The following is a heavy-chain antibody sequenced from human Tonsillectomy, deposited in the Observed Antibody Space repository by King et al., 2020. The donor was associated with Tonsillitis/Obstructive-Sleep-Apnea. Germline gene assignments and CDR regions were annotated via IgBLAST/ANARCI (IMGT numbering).Heavy chain of an antibody. Sequence: VQLVESGGGVVQPGRSRRLSCAASGFTFSSYAMHWVRQAPGKGLEWVAVISYDGTNKYYADSVKGRFTISRDNSKNTLFLHMNSRRAEDTAVYYCARQPKLRIEETMDVWGQGTTVTVSS. D-gene: IGHD1-14*01. CDR1: GFTFSSYA. J-gene: IGHJ6*02. CDR3: ARQPKLRIEETMDV. V-gene: IGHV3-30*04. CDR2: ISYDGTNK.